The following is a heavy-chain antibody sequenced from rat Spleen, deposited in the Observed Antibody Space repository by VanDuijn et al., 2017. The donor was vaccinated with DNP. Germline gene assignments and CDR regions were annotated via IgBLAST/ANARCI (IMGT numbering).Heavy chain of an antibody. CDR1: GFTFSNYD. V-gene: IGHV5-25*01. D-gene: IGHD1-12*01. Sequence: EVQLVESGGGFVQPGRSLKLSCAASGFTFSNYDMAWVRQAPTKGLEWVASISTGSVTTYYRDSVKGRFTVSRDDAKSTLYLQMDSLRSEDTATYYCARGDYRDSYAPNWFAYWGQGTLVTVSS. CDR3: ARGDYRDSYAPNWFAY. J-gene: IGHJ3*01. CDR2: ISTGSVTT.